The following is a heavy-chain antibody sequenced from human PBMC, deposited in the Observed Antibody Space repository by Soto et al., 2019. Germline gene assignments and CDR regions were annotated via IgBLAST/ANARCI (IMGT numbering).Heavy chain of an antibody. CDR3: ARDRVRGVLSYYYGRDV. CDR1: GGSISSSNW. D-gene: IGHD3-10*01. V-gene: IGHV4-4*02. J-gene: IGHJ6*02. CDR2: IYHSGST. Sequence: QVQLQESGPGLVKPSGTLSLTCAVSGGSISSSNWWSWVRQPPGKGLEWIGEIYHSGSTNYNPSLKSRVTISVDKTKNQFSLKLSSVTAADTAVYYCARDRVRGVLSYYYGRDVWGQETTVTVSS.